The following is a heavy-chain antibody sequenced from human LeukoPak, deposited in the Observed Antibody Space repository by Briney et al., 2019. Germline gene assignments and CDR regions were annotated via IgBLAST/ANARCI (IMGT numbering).Heavy chain of an antibody. CDR3: ARVTYYYDSSGYYFRIIDY. Sequence: GASVKVSCKASGGTFSSYAISWVRQAPGQGLEWMGWISAYNGNTNYAQKLQGRVTMTTDTSTSTAYMELRSLRSDDTAVYYCARVTYYYDSSGYYFRIIDYWGQGTLVTVSS. J-gene: IGHJ4*02. CDR2: ISAYNGNT. V-gene: IGHV1-18*01. CDR1: GGTFSSYA. D-gene: IGHD3-22*01.